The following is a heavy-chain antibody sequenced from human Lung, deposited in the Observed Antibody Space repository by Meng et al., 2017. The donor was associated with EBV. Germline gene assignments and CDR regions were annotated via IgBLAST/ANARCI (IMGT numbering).Heavy chain of an antibody. CDR3: ARGGMTTVTTYYFDY. V-gene: IGHV4-34*01. CDR1: GWSFSGYY. CDR2: INHSGST. Sequence: VQLQQWGAGLLKPSETLFLTCAVDGWSFSGYYWSWIRQPPGKGLEWIGEINHSGSTNYNPSLKSRVTISVDTSKNPFSLKLSSVTAADTAVYYCARGGMTTVTTYYFDYWGQGTLVTVSS. D-gene: IGHD4-17*01. J-gene: IGHJ4*02.